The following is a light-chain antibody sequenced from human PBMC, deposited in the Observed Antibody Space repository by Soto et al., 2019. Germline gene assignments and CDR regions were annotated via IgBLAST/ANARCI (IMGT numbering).Light chain of an antibody. CDR3: LQDHNYTWT. J-gene: IGKJ1*01. Sequence: IQMTQSPSSLSVSIIDRVTITCRASQDIGNDLGWYQQRQGEAPKVXLYAASTLRSGVPSRFSGSGSGTQFALTINSLQPEDSATYFCLQDHNYTWTFGQGTKVDIK. V-gene: IGKV1-6*02. CDR1: QDIGND. CDR2: AAS.